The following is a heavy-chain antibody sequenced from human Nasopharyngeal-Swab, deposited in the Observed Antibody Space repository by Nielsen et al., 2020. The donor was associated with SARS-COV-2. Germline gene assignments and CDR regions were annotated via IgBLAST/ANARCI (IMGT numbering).Heavy chain of an antibody. V-gene: IGHV3-30*18. CDR3: AKDYSYGYSDYYYYYMDV. Sequence: GESLKISCAASGFTFSSYGMHWVRQAPGKGLEWVAVISHDGSNKYYADSVKGRFTISRDNSKNTLYLQMNSLRAEDTAVYYCAKDYSYGYSDYYYYYMDVWGKGTTVTVSS. J-gene: IGHJ6*03. CDR1: GFTFSSYG. CDR2: ISHDGSNK. D-gene: IGHD5-18*01.